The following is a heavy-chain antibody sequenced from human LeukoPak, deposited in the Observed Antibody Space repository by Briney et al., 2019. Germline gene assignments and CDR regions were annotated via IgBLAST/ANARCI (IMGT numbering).Heavy chain of an antibody. J-gene: IGHJ6*02. CDR3: ARAQYSERNYYGMDV. D-gene: IGHD6-6*01. CDR1: GYTFTDYY. Sequence: ASVKVSCKASGYTFTDYYMHWVRQAPGQGLEWMGWINPNSGGTNYAQKFQGRVTMTRDTSISTAYMELSRLRSDDTAVYYCARAQYSERNYYGMDVWGQGTTVTVSS. V-gene: IGHV1-2*02. CDR2: INPNSGGT.